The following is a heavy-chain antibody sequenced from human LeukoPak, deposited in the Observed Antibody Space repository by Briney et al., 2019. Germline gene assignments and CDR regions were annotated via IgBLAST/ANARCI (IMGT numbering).Heavy chain of an antibody. CDR3: AKDPRMTTATVTTDAFDI. V-gene: IGHV3-53*01. CDR2: IYSGGST. CDR1: GFSVSSTY. D-gene: IGHD4-17*01. J-gene: IGHJ3*02. Sequence: GGSLRPSCAASGFSVSSTYMSWVRQAPGKGLEWVSVIYSGGSTYYADSVKGRFTISRDNSKNTLYLQMNSLRAEDTAVYYCAKDPRMTTATVTTDAFDIWGQGTMVTVSS.